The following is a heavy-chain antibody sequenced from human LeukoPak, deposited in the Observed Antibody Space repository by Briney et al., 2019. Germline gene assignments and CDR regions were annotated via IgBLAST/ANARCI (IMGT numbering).Heavy chain of an antibody. CDR2: MYSGGSI. CDR1: GVTVSSNY. V-gene: IGHV3-53*01. D-gene: IGHD3-16*01. CDR3: ARDFRGQTH. J-gene: IGHJ4*02. Sequence: GGSLRLSCAASGVTVSSNYVSWVRQAPRKGLEWVSVMYSGGSIYYADSVKGRFTISRDKSRTTQYLQMESLRAEDTAVYYCARDFRGQTHWGQGTLVTVSS.